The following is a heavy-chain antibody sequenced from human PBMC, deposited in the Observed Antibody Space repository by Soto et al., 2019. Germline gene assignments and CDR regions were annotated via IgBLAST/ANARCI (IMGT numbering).Heavy chain of an antibody. CDR2: INHSGSN. Sequence: ETLSLTCVVSGGSFSTYYYNWIRQSPGKGLEWIGEINHSGSNNYSPSLKSRVTMSLDTSKNQFSLKLTSVTAADTAVYYCARDRAIYESSGYYYFGDFDIWGQGTMVTVSS. V-gene: IGHV4-34*01. J-gene: IGHJ3*02. CDR3: ARDRAIYESSGYYYFGDFDI. CDR1: GGSFSTYY. D-gene: IGHD3-22*01.